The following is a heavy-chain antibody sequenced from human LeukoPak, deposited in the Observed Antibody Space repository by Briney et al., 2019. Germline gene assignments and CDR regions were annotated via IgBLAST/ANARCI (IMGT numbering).Heavy chain of an antibody. D-gene: IGHD6-19*01. V-gene: IGHV1-18*01. CDR1: GYTFTSYG. Sequence: VASVKVSCKASGYTFTSYGISWVRQAPGQGLEWMGWISAYNGNTNYAQKLQGRVTMTTDTSTSTAYMELRSLRSDDTAVYYCAREGRIAVAGTPWFDPLGQGTLVTVSS. CDR2: ISAYNGNT. CDR3: AREGRIAVAGTPWFDP. J-gene: IGHJ5*02.